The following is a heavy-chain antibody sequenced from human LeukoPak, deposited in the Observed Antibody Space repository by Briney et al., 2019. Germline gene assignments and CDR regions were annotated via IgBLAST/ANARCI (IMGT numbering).Heavy chain of an antibody. J-gene: IGHJ1*01. V-gene: IGHV3-23*01. Sequence: GGSLRLSCAASGFTFSTYGMSWARQVPGKGLEWVSAISGSGDTPYYADSVKGRFTISRDNSRNTIYLQINSLRAEDTAIYYCAKAPISNWGSLFENWGQGTQVIVSA. CDR3: AKAPISNWGSLFEN. D-gene: IGHD7-27*01. CDR1: GFTFSTYG. CDR2: ISGSGDTP.